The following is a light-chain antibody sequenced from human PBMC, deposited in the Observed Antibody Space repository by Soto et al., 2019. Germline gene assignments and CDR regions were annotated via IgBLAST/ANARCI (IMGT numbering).Light chain of an antibody. CDR1: SGHSSYA. CDR2: LNSGGSH. CDR3: QTWGTGIGV. Sequence: VLTQSPSASASLGASVKLTCPLSSGHSSYAIAWHQQQPEKGPRYLIKLNSGGSHSKGDGIPDRFSGSSSGAERYLTISRLQSEDEADYYCQTWGTGIGVFGGGTKLTVL. J-gene: IGLJ3*02. V-gene: IGLV4-69*01.